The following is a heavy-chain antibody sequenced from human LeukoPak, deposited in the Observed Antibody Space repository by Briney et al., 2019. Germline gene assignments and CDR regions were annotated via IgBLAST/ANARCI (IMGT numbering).Heavy chain of an antibody. D-gene: IGHD3-10*01. CDR1: GYTFTSYG. CDR2: ISAYNGNT. J-gene: IGHJ4*02. V-gene: IGHV1-18*01. Sequence: GASVKVSCKASGYTFTSYGISWVRQAPGQGLEWMGWISAYNGNTNYAQKLQGRVTMTTDTSTSTAYMELRSLRSDDTAVYYCARDEAVVWFGELLNYWGQGTLLTVSP. CDR3: ARDEAVVWFGELLNY.